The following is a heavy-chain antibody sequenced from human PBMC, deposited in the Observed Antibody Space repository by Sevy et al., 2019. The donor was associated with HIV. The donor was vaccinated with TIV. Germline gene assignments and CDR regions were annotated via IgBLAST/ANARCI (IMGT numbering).Heavy chain of an antibody. D-gene: IGHD1-7*01. Sequence: ASVKVSCKASGYTFTGDYLHWVRQAPGQGLEWMGRVYPNSGGTNYAQKFQGRVTMTRDTSISTAYMELSMLRSDDTAVYYCAGNGGGGTTNSGMDVWGQGTTVTVSS. CDR1: GYTFTGDY. CDR3: AGNGGGGTTNSGMDV. V-gene: IGHV1-2*06. J-gene: IGHJ6*02. CDR2: VYPNSGGT.